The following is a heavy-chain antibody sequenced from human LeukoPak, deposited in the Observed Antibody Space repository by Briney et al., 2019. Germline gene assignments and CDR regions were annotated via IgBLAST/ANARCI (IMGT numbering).Heavy chain of an antibody. J-gene: IGHJ6*03. CDR2: INHSGST. V-gene: IGHV4-34*01. D-gene: IGHD2-15*01. CDR1: GGSFSGYY. Sequence: SETLSLTCAVYGGSFSGYYWSWIRQSPGKGLEWIGEINHSGSTNYNPSLKSRVTISVDTSKNQFSLKLSSVTAADTAVYYCASSGQTGTYYYMDVWGKGTTVTVSS. CDR3: ASSGQTGTYYYMDV.